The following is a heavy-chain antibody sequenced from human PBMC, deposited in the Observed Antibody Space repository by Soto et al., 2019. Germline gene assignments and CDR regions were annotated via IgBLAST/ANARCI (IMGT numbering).Heavy chain of an antibody. CDR1: GFTFSSYA. J-gene: IGHJ1*01. CDR3: EKDPRYCSSTSCSPGYFQH. CDR2: ISGSGGST. V-gene: IGHV3-23*01. Sequence: EVQLLESGGGLVQPGGSLRLSCAASGFTFSSYAMSWVRQAPGKGLEWVSAISGSGGSTYYADSVKGRFTISRDNSKNTLYLQMNSLRAEDTAVYYCEKDPRYCSSTSCSPGYFQHWGQGTLVTVYS. D-gene: IGHD2-2*01.